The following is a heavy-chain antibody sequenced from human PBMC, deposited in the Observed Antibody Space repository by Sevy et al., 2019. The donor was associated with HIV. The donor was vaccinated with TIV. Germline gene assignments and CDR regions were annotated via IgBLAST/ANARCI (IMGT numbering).Heavy chain of an antibody. CDR2: MSYDETKE. V-gene: IGHV3-30*18. CDR1: GFTFSSYA. Sequence: GGSLRLSCAASGFTFSSYAMYWVRQAPGKGLEWVAVMSYDETKEYYTDSVKGRFTISRDNDKNTLHLQMNSPRAEDTALYYCAKDVNRITFGGVFGYWGQGTLVTVSS. CDR3: AKDVNRITFGGVFGY. D-gene: IGHD3-16*01. J-gene: IGHJ4*02.